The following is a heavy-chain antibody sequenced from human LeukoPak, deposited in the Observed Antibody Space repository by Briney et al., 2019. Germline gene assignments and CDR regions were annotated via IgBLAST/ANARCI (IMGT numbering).Heavy chain of an antibody. CDR1: GYTFTSYY. J-gene: IGHJ4*02. V-gene: IGHV1-46*01. Sequence: ASVKVSCKASGYTFTSYYMHWVRQAPGQGLEWMGIINPSGGSTSYAQKFQGRVTMTRDTSTSTVHMELTSLRSEDTAVYYCARDNQGCSSTSCYWGGGGDYWGQGTLVTVSS. CDR2: INPSGGST. CDR3: ARDNQGCSSTSCYWGGGGDY. D-gene: IGHD2-2*01.